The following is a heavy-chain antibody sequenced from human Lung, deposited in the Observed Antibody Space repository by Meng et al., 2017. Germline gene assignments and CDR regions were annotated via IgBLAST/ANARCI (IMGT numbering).Heavy chain of an antibody. V-gene: IGHV4-34*01. CDR1: GGSFSDYY. D-gene: IGHD4-11*01. CDR3: ARGPTTMAHDFDY. J-gene: IGHJ4*02. Sequence: GSLRLSCVVSGGSFSDYYWSWIRQPSGKGLEWIGEINHSGSTNYNPSLESRATISVDTSQNNLSLKLSSVTAADSAVYYCARGPTTMAHDFDYWGQGTLVTVSS. CDR2: INHSGST.